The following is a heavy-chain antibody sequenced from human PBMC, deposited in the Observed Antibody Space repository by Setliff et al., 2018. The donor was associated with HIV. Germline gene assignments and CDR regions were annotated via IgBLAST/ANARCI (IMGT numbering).Heavy chain of an antibody. CDR2: IYHSGRT. D-gene: IGHD3-16*01. V-gene: IGHV4-38-2*02. Sequence: SETLSLTCIVSGASISSNTWGWIRQPPGKGLEWIGSIYHSGRTYYNPSLKSRVTISVDTSKNQFSLKLSSVTAADTAVYYCASSLFGGAKTYFDYWGQGTLVTVS. CDR1: GASISSNT. J-gene: IGHJ4*02. CDR3: ASSLFGGAKTYFDY.